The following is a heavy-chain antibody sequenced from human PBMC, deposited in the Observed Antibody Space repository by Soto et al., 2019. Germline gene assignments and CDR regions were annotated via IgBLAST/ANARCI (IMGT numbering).Heavy chain of an antibody. CDR2: IYDSGST. CDR1: GGSVSSGGYS. CDR3: ARGPVRGHLDN. J-gene: IGHJ4*02. D-gene: IGHD4-4*01. Sequence: QLQLQESGSGLVKPSQTLSLTCTVSGGSVSSGGYSWSWIRQPPGQGLEWIGHIYDSGSTYYNPSLESRVTISIDRSRNQFSLKLISVTAADTAVYLCARGPVRGHLDNWGQGTLVTVSA. V-gene: IGHV4-30-2*01.